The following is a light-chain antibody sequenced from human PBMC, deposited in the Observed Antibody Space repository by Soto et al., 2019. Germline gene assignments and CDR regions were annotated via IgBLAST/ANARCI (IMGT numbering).Light chain of an antibody. CDR1: QSVTNDY. J-gene: IGKJ2*01. V-gene: IGKV3-20*01. CDR2: GAS. Sequence: EIVLTQSPGSLSLSPGERAALSCRASQSVTNDYLAWYQQKFGQAPRLLIYGASRRATGIPDRFSGIGSGTDFTLTISRLEPEDFAVYFCQQYGNSPRTFGQWTKLEVK. CDR3: QQYGNSPRT.